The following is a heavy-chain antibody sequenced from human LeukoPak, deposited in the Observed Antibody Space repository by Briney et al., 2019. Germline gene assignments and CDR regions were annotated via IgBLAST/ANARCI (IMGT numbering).Heavy chain of an antibody. CDR3: AKDWHVGYYGSGSYYDAFDI. V-gene: IGHV3-30*18. Sequence: PGRSLRLSCAASGFTFSSYGMHWVRQAPGKGLEWVAVISYDGSNKYYADSVKGRFTISRDNSKNTLYLQMNSLRAEDTAVYYCAKDWHVGYYGSGSYYDAFDIWGQGTMVTVSS. D-gene: IGHD3-10*01. J-gene: IGHJ3*02. CDR2: ISYDGSNK. CDR1: GFTFSSYG.